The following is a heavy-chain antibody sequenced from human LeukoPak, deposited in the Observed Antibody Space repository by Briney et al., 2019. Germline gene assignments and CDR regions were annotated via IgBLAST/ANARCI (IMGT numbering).Heavy chain of an antibody. D-gene: IGHD3-10*01. CDR2: IYSGGST. V-gene: IGHV3-53*01. CDR1: GFTVSSNY. CDR3: ARVLSGRGSLYDYYYYMDV. Sequence: GGSLRLSCAASGFTVSSNYMSWVRQAPGKGLEWVSVIYSGGSTYYADSVKGRFTISRDISKNTLYLQMNSLRAEDTAVYYCARVLSGRGSLYDYYYYMDVWGKGTTVTISS. J-gene: IGHJ6*03.